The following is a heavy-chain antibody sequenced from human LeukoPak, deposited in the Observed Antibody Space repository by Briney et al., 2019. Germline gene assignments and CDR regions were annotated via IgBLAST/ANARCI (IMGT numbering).Heavy chain of an antibody. V-gene: IGHV3-13*01. CDR3: ARGHMLTGYYNFAWFDP. J-gene: IGHJ5*02. D-gene: IGHD3-9*01. CDR2: IGTAGDT. Sequence: GGSLRLSCAASGFTFSSYDMHWVRQPTGKGLEWVSDIGTAGDTYYSHSVKGRFTISRENAKNSLYLHMNSLSAGDTAVYFCARGHMLTGYYNFAWFDPWGQGTLVTVSS. CDR1: GFTFSSYD.